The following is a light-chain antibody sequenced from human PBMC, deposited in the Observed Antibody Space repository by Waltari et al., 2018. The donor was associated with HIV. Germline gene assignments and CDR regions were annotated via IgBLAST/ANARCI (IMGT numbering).Light chain of an antibody. CDR3: SSLTLTHTVA. CDR2: GVT. J-gene: IGLJ3*02. CDR1: ISDIGLYAF. Sequence: QSALTQPASVSGSPGQSITISCTGTISDIGLYAFVSWYRQYPGKAPQLIIFGVTSRPTGVTSRFSGSKSGNTASLTISGLQAEDEADYYCSSLTLTHTVAFGGGTKVTV. V-gene: IGLV2-14*01.